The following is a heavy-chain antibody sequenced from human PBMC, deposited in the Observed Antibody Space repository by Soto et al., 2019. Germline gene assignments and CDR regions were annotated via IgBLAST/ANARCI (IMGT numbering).Heavy chain of an antibody. CDR1: GYTFTTYA. CDR2: IRTDSGHT. CDR3: AREYFPATGSYYAC. Sequence: GASVKVSCKASGYTFTTYAIHWVRQAPGQRLEWMGWIRTDSGHTDYSQKFQGRVTITRDTSATTTYMEMSSLRSEDTAVYYCAREYFPATGSYYACWGQRTLVTV. V-gene: IGHV1-3*04. D-gene: IGHD1-26*01. J-gene: IGHJ4*02.